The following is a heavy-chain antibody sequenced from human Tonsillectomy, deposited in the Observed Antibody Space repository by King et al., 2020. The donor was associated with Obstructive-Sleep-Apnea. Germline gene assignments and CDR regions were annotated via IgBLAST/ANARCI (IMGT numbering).Heavy chain of an antibody. J-gene: IGHJ4*02. CDR2: IYPGDSDT. CDR1: GYSFTSYW. CDR3: ARQGEVDTAMVSPIDY. Sequence: QLVQSGAEVKKPGESLKISCKGSGYSFTSYWIGWVRQMPGKGLEWMGIIYPGDSDTRYIPSFQGQVTISADKSISTAYLQWSSLKASDTAMYYCARQGEVDTAMVSPIDYWGQGTLVTVSS. D-gene: IGHD5-18*01. V-gene: IGHV5-51*01.